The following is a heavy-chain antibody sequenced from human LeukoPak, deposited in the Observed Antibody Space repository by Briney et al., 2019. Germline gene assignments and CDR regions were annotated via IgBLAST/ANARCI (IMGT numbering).Heavy chain of an antibody. CDR3: ARRGTTGFDP. D-gene: IGHD2-2*01. Sequence: GGSLRLSCAASGFAFNSYWMHWVRQAPGKGLVWVSRIKTDGSSSSYADSVKGRFTISRDNAKNMLYLQMNSLRAEDTAVYYCARRGTTGFDPWGQGTLVTVSS. J-gene: IGHJ5*02. CDR2: IKTDGSSS. CDR1: GFAFNSYW. V-gene: IGHV3-74*01.